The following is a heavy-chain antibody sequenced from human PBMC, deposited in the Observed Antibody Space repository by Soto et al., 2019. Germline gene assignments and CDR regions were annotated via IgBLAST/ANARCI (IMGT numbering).Heavy chain of an antibody. D-gene: IGHD3-22*01. V-gene: IGHV3-74*01. J-gene: IGHJ6*02. CDR2: INTDGSST. CDR1: GFTLRNYW. CDR3: ARDRVYYNSGYYYDYGMDV. Sequence: GGSLRLSCVASGFTLRNYWIHCVRQAPGKGLVWVSRINTDGSSTTYADSVQGRFTITRDNAQNTVYLQMKSLRAEDTAVYYCARDRVYYNSGYYYDYGMDVWGQGTTVTVSS.